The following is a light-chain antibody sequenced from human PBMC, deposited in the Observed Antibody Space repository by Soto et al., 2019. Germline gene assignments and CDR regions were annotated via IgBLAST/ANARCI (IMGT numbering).Light chain of an antibody. CDR2: LNSDGSH. J-gene: IGLJ2*01. Sequence: QPVLTQSPSASASLGASVKLTCTLSSGHSTYAIAWHQQPPEKGPRYLMRLNSDGSHSKGDGIPDRFSGSSSGAERYLTISSFQSEDEADYYCQTWGTGIVVFGGGTKVTVL. V-gene: IGLV4-69*02. CDR1: SGHSTYA. CDR3: QTWGTGIVV.